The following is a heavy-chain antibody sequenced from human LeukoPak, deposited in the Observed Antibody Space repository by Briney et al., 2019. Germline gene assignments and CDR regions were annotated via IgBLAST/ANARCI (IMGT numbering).Heavy chain of an antibody. CDR3: ARDLGRQQLVDL. J-gene: IGHJ5*02. Sequence: GGSLRLSCAASGFTVSSNYMSWVRQAPGKGLEWVSVIYSGGSTYYADSVKGRFTISRDNSKNTLYLQMNGLRAEDTAVDYCARDLGRQQLVDLWGQGTLGTASS. CDR1: GFTVSSNY. CDR2: IYSGGST. D-gene: IGHD6-13*01. V-gene: IGHV3-66*01.